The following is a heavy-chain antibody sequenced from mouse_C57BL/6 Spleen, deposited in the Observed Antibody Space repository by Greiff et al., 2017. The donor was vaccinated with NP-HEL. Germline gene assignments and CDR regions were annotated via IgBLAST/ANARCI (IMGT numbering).Heavy chain of an antibody. V-gene: IGHV1-55*01. Sequence: QVQLQQSGAELVKPGASVKMSCKASGYTFTSYWITWVKQRPGQGLEWIGDIYPGSGSTNYNEKFKSKATLTVDTSSSTAYMQLSSLTSEDSAVDYCARWGGYDRWDFDVWGTGTTVTVSS. CDR3: ARWGGYDRWDFDV. CDR2: IYPGSGST. CDR1: GYTFTSYW. D-gene: IGHD2-2*01. J-gene: IGHJ1*03.